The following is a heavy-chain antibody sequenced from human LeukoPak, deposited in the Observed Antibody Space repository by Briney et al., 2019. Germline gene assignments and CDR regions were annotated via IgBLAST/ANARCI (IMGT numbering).Heavy chain of an antibody. Sequence: ASVKVSCKASGYTFTSYGISWVRQAPGQGLEWMGWISAYNGNTNYAQKLQGRVTMTTDTSTSTAYMELRSLRSEDTAVYYCASPITIFGVVTGTSHYRFYYGMDVWGQGTTVTVSS. CDR3: ASPITIFGVVTGTSHYRFYYGMDV. J-gene: IGHJ6*02. V-gene: IGHV1-18*01. CDR1: GYTFTSYG. CDR2: ISAYNGNT. D-gene: IGHD3-3*01.